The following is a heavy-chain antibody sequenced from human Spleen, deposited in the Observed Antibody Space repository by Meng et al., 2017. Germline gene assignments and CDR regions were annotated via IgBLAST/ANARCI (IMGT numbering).Heavy chain of an antibody. CDR2: IPHRGSS. V-gene: IGHV4-4*02. CDR3: ARRVHDGRHYHYFDY. J-gene: IGHJ4*02. CDR1: GDSITNHNW. Sequence: QVQLRESGPALVKPSETLSLTCAVSGDSITNHNWWAWVRQPPGKGLEWIGEIPHRGSSAYNPSLKSRVSMSIDTSKNQFSLRLSSVTAADTAVYYCARRVHDGRHYHYFDYWGQGALVTVSS. D-gene: IGHD3-16*01.